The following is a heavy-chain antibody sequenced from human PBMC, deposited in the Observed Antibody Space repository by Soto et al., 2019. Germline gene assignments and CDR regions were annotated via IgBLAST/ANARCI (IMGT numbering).Heavy chain of an antibody. CDR1: GGSIISHY. CDR2: IHYTGST. Sequence: QVQLQESGPGLVKPSETLSLTCSVSGGSIISHYWSWIRQPPGKGLEWIGYIHYTGSTDYNPSLTSRLTMSVDTSTNQCSLKLTSVAAADTAVYYGARGGWSLDYWGRGTLVTVSA. V-gene: IGHV4-59*11. CDR3: ARGGWSLDY. J-gene: IGHJ4*02. D-gene: IGHD2-15*01.